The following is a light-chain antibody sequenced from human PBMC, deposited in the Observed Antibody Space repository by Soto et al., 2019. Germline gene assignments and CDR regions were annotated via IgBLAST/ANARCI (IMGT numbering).Light chain of an antibody. CDR3: MHSFHGASIFVL. CDR2: DTS. Sequence: QAVVTQEPSLTVSPGGTVTLNCGSSTVAVTSGHYAYWLQQKPGQAPKTLIYDTSNKHSCTPARCSGSLLGGKAALTLSGAQPEDEADYYCMHSFHGASIFVLFGGGTKLTVL. J-gene: IGLJ2*01. CDR1: TVAVTSGHY. V-gene: IGLV7-46*01.